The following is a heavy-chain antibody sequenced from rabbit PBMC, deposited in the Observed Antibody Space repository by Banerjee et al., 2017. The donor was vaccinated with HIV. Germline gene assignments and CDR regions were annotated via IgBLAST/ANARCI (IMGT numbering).Heavy chain of an antibody. D-gene: IGHD7-1*01. V-gene: IGHV1S40*01. CDR2: IYAGSSGST. CDR3: ARGNAGYAGYGYPYFDL. Sequence: GETGGGLVKAGASLTITCTDSRFHLSSYYYMSWVRRAPGKGLEWIACIYAGSSGSTYYASWAKGRFTISKTSSTTVTLQMTSLTAAVTATYFCARGNAGYAGYGYPYFDLWGQGTLVTVS. J-gene: IGHJ4*01. CDR1: RFHLSSYYY.